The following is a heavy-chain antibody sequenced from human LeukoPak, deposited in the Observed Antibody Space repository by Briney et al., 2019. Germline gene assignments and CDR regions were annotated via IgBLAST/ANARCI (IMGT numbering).Heavy chain of an antibody. J-gene: IGHJ4*02. D-gene: IGHD2-15*01. CDR2: IYYSGST. V-gene: IGHV4-31*03. CDR1: GGSISSGGYY. Sequence: SETLSLTCTVSGGSISSGGYYWSWIRQHPGKGLERIGYIYYSGSTYYNPSLKSRVTISVDTSKNQFSLKLSSVTAADTAVYYCASADLVEEGSWAFDYWGQGTLVTVSS. CDR3: ASADLVEEGSWAFDY.